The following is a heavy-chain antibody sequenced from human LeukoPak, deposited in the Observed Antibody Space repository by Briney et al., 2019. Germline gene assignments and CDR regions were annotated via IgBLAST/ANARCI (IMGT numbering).Heavy chain of an antibody. Sequence: ASVKVSCKASGYTFTNYAIHWVRQAPGQGPEWMGWINTDNGNRKYAQKFQGRVTITSDTSANTVNMELTSLRSEDTAVYFCARDKALTTPYGMDVWGQGTTVTVSS. J-gene: IGHJ6*02. CDR2: INTDNGNR. V-gene: IGHV1-3*04. CDR3: ARDKALTTPYGMDV. D-gene: IGHD2-15*01. CDR1: GYTFTNYA.